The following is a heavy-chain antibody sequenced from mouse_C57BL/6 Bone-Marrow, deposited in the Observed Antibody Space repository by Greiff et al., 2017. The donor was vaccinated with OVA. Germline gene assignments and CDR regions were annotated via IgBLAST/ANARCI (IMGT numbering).Heavy chain of an antibody. V-gene: IGHV5-4*01. CDR1: GFTFSSYA. CDR3: AREGGANLYYALDY. Sequence: EVQLVESGGGLVKPGGSLKLSCAASGFTFSSYAMHWVRQTPEKRLEWVATISDGGSYTYYPDKVQGRFPLPRDHAKNKLYLQMSHLKSEDTAVYYGAREGGANLYYALDYWGQGTSVTVSS. CDR2: ISDGGSYT. J-gene: IGHJ4*01.